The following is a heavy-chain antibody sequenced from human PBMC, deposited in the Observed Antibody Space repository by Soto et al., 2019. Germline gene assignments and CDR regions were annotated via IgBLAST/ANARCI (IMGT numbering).Heavy chain of an antibody. V-gene: IGHV3-30*18. Sequence: QVQLVESGGGVVQPGRSLRLSCAASGFTFSNYGMHWVRQAPGKGLEWVAVISYHGSDKYYADSVKGRFTISRDNSKNTLYLQMDSLRAEDTAVYYCAKDHLTTSLTTVGYWCQGTLVTVSS. CDR1: GFTFSNYG. CDR3: AKDHLTTSLTTVGY. CDR2: ISYHGSDK. J-gene: IGHJ4*02. D-gene: IGHD4-17*01.